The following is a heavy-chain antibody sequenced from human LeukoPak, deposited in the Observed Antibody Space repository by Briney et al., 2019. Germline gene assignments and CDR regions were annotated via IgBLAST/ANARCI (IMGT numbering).Heavy chain of an antibody. J-gene: IGHJ4*02. CDR1: GFTFNSYA. CDR3: AKGWSVTMVMAAPGD. Sequence: GGSLRLSCAASGFTFNSYAMSWVRQAPGKGLEWVSGISANGAKTYYADSVKGRFTISRHNSKNTQSLQMNSLRAEDTALYYCAKGWSVTMVMAAPGDWGQGALVTVSS. V-gene: IGHV3-23*01. CDR2: ISANGAKT. D-gene: IGHD3-10*01.